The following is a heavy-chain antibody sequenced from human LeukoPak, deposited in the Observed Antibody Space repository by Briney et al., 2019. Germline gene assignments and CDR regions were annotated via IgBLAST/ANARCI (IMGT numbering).Heavy chain of an antibody. CDR1: GGSIRSSYYY. V-gene: IGHV4-39*07. CDR3: ARDHVTGVAYYYYYGMDV. CDR2: IYDSGST. D-gene: IGHD7-27*01. Sequence: SETLSLTCTVSGGSIRSSYYYWGWIRQPPGKGLEWIGSIYDSGSTYYNPSLKSRVTISVDTSKNQFSLKLSSVTAADTAVYYCARDHVTGVAYYYYYGMDVWGQGTTVTVSS. J-gene: IGHJ6*02.